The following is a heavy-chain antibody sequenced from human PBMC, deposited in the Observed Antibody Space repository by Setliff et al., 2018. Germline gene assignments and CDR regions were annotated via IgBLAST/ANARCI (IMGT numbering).Heavy chain of an antibody. CDR1: GYTFSSHY. J-gene: IGHJ3*01. CDR3: ARDRPYSNSPEYSFDV. V-gene: IGHV1-46*01. Sequence: ASVKVSCKTTGYTFSSHYMHWVRQAPGQGLEWMGIINPGGGSASIVQKFQGRVTMTADTSTSTAYMELRSLRFDDTAVYYCARDRPYSNSPEYSFDVWGQGTTVTVSS. CDR2: INPGGGSA. D-gene: IGHD6-6*01.